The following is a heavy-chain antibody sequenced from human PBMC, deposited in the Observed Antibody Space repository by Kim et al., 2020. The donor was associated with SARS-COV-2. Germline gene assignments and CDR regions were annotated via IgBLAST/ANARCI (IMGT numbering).Heavy chain of an antibody. Sequence: GGSLRLSCTASGFTFGDYAMSWVRQAPGKGLEWVGFIRSKAYRGTTEYAASVKGRFTISRDDSKSIAYLQMNSLKTEDTAVYYCTFTIGLRFLEWLSTGGGGMDVWGQGTTVTVSS. V-gene: IGHV3-49*04. J-gene: IGHJ6*02. CDR1: GFTFGDYA. CDR2: IRSKAYRGTT. CDR3: TFTIGLRFLEWLSTGGGGMDV. D-gene: IGHD3-3*01.